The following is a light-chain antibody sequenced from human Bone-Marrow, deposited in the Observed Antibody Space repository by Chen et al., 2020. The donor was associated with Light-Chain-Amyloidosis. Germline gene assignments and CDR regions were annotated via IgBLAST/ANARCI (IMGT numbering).Light chain of an antibody. Sequence: QTVVTQEPSFSVSPGGTVTLTCGLSSGSVSTNYYPGWYQQTPGQAPRTLIYRTNTRSSGVPARFSGSILGNQAALSVTGAQADDESAYYCVLDMGNAILFGGGARLTVV. CDR1: SGSVSTNYY. J-gene: IGLJ3*02. CDR2: RTN. CDR3: VLDMGNAIL. V-gene: IGLV8-61*01.